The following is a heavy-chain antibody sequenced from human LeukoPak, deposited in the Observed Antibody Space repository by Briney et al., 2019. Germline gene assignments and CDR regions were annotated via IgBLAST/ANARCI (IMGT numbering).Heavy chain of an antibody. CDR2: ISWNSGSI. Sequence: HSGGSLRLSCAASGFTFDDYAMHWVRQAPGKGLEWVSGISWNSGSIGYADSVKGRFTISRDNAKNSLYLQMNSLRAEDTALYYCAKDRSSGMVGAVDYWGQGTLVTVSS. CDR3: AKDRSSGMVGAVDY. V-gene: IGHV3-9*01. CDR1: GFTFDDYA. J-gene: IGHJ4*02. D-gene: IGHD1-26*01.